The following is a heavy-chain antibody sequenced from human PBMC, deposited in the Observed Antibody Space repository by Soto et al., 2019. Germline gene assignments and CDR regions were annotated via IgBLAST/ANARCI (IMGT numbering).Heavy chain of an antibody. CDR2: IYYSGDT. V-gene: IGHV4-59*08. D-gene: IGHD1-1*01. J-gene: IGHJ6*03. CDR3: ARHGTVPEFPFYYYYYMDV. Sequence: PSETMSVTCAVDGGYISAYYWSWIRKTPGKGLEWIGDIYYSGDTNYNPSLKSRVTISVDTSKNQFSLKLSSVTAADTAVYYCARHGTVPEFPFYYYYYMDVWGKGTTVTVSS. CDR1: GGYISAYY.